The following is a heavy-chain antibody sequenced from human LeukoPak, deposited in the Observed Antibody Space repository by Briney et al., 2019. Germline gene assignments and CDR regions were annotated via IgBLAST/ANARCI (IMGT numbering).Heavy chain of an antibody. CDR1: GFTFSSYW. CDR3: ARKRPNYFDY. J-gene: IGHJ4*02. Sequence: GGSLRLSCAASGFTFSSYWMNWARQAPGKGLEWVASINHNGNVNYYVDSVKGRFTISRDNAKNSLYLQMNSLRAEDTALYYCARKRPNYFDYWGQGTLVTVSS. CDR2: INHNGNVN. V-gene: IGHV3-7*01.